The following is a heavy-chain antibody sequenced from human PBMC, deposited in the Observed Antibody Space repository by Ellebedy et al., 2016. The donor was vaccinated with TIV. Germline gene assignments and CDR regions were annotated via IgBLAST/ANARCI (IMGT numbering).Heavy chain of an antibody. J-gene: IGHJ4*02. V-gene: IGHV3-7*04. CDR2: IKGDGSER. CDR3: SWSLNY. CDR1: GFTFSTSW. Sequence: GGSLRLSXAASGFTFSTSWMDWVRQAPGSGLEWVANIKGDGSERYYVDSVKGRFTVSRDNAKNLLYLQMNSLRVEDTGVYYCSWSLNYWGQGILVTVSS.